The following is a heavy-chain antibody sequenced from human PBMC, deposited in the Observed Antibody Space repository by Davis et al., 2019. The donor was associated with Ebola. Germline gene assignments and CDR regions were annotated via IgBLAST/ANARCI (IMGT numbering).Heavy chain of an antibody. CDR3: AREAEVDGSIFFLH. V-gene: IGHV1-18*01. J-gene: IGHJ1*01. CDR2: ISAYYGTT. D-gene: IGHD3-10*01. CDR1: GYTFTTYG. Sequence: ASVKVSCKASGYTFTTYGISWVRQAPGQGLEWMGWISAYYGTTNYAQSLQGRVTMTRDTSTSTAHMEPRGLRSDDTAVYYCAREAEVDGSIFFLHWGQGTLVTVSS.